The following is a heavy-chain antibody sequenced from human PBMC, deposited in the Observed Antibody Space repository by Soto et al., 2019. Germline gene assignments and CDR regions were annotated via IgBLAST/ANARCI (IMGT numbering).Heavy chain of an antibody. Sequence: SETLSLTCTVSGGSISSYYWSWIRQPPGKGLEWIGYIYYSGSTNYNPSLKSRVTISVDTSKNQFSLKLSSVTAADTAVYYCARYPGDYTAFDIWGQGTMVTVSS. V-gene: IGHV4-59*01. CDR2: IYYSGST. CDR1: GGSISSYY. CDR3: ARYPGDYTAFDI. J-gene: IGHJ3*02. D-gene: IGHD4-17*01.